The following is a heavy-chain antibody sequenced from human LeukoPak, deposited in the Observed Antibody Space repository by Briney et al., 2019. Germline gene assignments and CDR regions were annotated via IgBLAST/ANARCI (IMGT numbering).Heavy chain of an antibody. Sequence: SETLSLTCTVSGGSISSGGYYWSWIRQHPGKGLEWIGYIYNSGSTYYNPSLKSRVTISVDTSKNQFSLKLSSVTAADTAVYYCARSGVGGVSSWSTNAFDIWGQGTMVTVSS. V-gene: IGHV4-31*03. D-gene: IGHD6-13*01. CDR2: IYNSGST. CDR1: GGSISSGGYY. J-gene: IGHJ3*02. CDR3: ARSGVGGVSSWSTNAFDI.